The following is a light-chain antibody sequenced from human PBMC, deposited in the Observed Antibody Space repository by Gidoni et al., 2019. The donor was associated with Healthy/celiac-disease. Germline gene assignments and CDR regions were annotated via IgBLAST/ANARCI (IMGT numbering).Light chain of an antibody. CDR3: NSRDSSGNHLV. CDR1: SLRSYY. V-gene: IGLV3-19*01. J-gene: IGLJ2*01. Sequence: SYEPTQDPAVSVALGQTVRITCQGDSLRSYYASWDQQKPVQAPVLVIYGKNNRPSGIPDRFSGSSSGNTASLTITGAQAEDEADYYCNSRDSSGNHLVFGGGTKLTVL. CDR2: GKN.